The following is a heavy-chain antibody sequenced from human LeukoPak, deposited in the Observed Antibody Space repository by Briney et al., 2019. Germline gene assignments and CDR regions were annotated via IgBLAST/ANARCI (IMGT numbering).Heavy chain of an antibody. V-gene: IGHV4-34*01. Sequence: SETLSLTCAVYGGSFSGYYWSWIRHPPGKGLEWIGEINHSGSTNYNPSLKSRVTISVDTSKNQFSLKLSSVTAADTAVYYCAKSTGYGLIDIWGQGTMVTVSS. J-gene: IGHJ3*02. CDR1: GGSFSGYY. CDR3: AKSTGYGLIDI. D-gene: IGHD3-9*01. CDR2: INHSGST.